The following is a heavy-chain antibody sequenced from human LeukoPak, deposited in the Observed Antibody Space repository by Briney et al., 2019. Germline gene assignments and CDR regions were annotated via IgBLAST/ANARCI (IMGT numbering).Heavy chain of an antibody. Sequence: GGSLRLSCAASGFTFSNYFMHWVRQAPGKGLVWVSRINSDGTATMYADSVKGRFTISRDNAKNTLYLQMNSLRDEDTAVYYCARRVDATRWFDPWGQGTLVAVSS. CDR2: INSDGTAT. CDR3: ARRVDATRWFDP. D-gene: IGHD2-15*01. CDR1: GFTFSNYF. J-gene: IGHJ5*02. V-gene: IGHV3-74*03.